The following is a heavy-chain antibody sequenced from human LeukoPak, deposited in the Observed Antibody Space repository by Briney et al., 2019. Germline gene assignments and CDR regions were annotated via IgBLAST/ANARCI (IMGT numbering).Heavy chain of an antibody. Sequence: PGGSLRLSCAASGFTFSSYWVSWVRQAPGKGLEWVANIKQDGSEKYYVDSVKGRFTISRDNAKNSLYLQMNSLRAEDTAAYYCARVLRYCSGGNCYSGGLGYMDVWGKGTTVTVSS. J-gene: IGHJ6*03. D-gene: IGHD2-15*01. CDR3: ARVLRYCSGGNCYSGGLGYMDV. V-gene: IGHV3-7*03. CDR1: GFTFSSYW. CDR2: IKQDGSEK.